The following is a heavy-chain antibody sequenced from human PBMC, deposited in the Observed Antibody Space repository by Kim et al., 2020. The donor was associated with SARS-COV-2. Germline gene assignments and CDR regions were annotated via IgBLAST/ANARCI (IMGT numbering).Heavy chain of an antibody. CDR2: GDT. CDR3: ARGSGALGP. D-gene: IGHD7-27*01. V-gene: IGHV4-61*02. Sequence: GDTNYNPSLKSRVTISLDTSKNQFSLKLNSMTAADTALYYCARGSGALGPWGQGTLVTVSS. J-gene: IGHJ5*02.